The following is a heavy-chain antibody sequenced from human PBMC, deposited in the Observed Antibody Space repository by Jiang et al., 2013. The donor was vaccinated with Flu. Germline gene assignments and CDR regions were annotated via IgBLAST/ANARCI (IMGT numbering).Heavy chain of an antibody. D-gene: IGHD5-18*01. CDR2: IYYSGST. V-gene: IGHV4-59*01. Sequence: TCTVSGGSISSYYWSWIRQPPGKGLEWIGYIYYSGSTNYNPSLKSRVTISVDTSKNQFSLKLSSVTAADTAVYYCARAGWGHSRHRYGFLYAFDIWGQGTMVTVSS. CDR3: ARAGWGHSRHRYGFLYAFDI. J-gene: IGHJ3*02. CDR1: GGSISSYY.